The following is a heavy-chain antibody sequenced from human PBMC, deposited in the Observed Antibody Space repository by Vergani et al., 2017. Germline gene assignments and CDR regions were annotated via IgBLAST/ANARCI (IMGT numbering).Heavy chain of an antibody. CDR2: IRYDGSNK. CDR1: GFTFSSYG. CDR3: AKEISYYDRSDNAFDI. V-gene: IGHV3-30*02. J-gene: IGHJ3*02. Sequence: QVQLVESGGGVVQPGGSLRLSCVASGFTFSSYGMHWVRQAPGKGLEWVAFIRYDGSNKYYADSVKGRFTISRDNSKNTLYLQMNSLRAEDTAVYYCAKEISYYDRSDNAFDIWGQGTLVTVSS. D-gene: IGHD3-22*01.